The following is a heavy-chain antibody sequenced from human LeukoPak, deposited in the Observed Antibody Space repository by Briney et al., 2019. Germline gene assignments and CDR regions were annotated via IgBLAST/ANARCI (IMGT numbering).Heavy chain of an antibody. CDR1: GDTFISYG. D-gene: IGHD2-2*01. Sequence: ASVKASCKASGDTFISYGISWVRQAPGQGLEWMGWISANNANTNYAQKLQGRVTMTTDTSTSTAYMELRSLRSDDTAVYYCASHKYCSSTSCYAFDIWGQGTMVTVSS. CDR2: ISANNANT. V-gene: IGHV1-18*01. CDR3: ASHKYCSSTSCYAFDI. J-gene: IGHJ3*02.